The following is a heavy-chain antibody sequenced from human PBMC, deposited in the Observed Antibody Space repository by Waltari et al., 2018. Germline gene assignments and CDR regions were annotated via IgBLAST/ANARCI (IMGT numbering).Heavy chain of an antibody. V-gene: IGHV3-33*01. CDR3: ARGALAGRFFDF. CDR1: GFTFNRYV. D-gene: IGHD6-19*01. Sequence: QGLLVESGGRVVQPGRSLRLPCAASGFTFNRYVMQWVRQAPGKGLEWVAVVWYDGINKYYADSVKGRFTISRDNSENTLYLQMNSLRVDDTATYYCARGALAGRFFDFWGQGTLVTVSS. CDR2: VWYDGINK. J-gene: IGHJ4*02.